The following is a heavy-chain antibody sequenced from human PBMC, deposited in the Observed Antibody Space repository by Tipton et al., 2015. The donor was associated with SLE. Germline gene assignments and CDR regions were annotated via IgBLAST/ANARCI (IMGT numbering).Heavy chain of an antibody. J-gene: IGHJ6*02. Sequence: TLSLTCTVSGGSISSYYWGWIRQPPGKGLEWIGSIYYSGSTYYNPSLKSRVTISVDTSKNQFSLKLSSVTAADTAVYYCARHASYYYGMDVWGQGTTVTVS. CDR3: ARHASYYYGMDV. CDR2: IYYSGST. V-gene: IGHV4-39*07. CDR1: GGSISSYY.